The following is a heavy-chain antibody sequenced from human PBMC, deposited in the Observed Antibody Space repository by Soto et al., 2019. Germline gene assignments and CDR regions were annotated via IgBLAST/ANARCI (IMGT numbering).Heavy chain of an antibody. J-gene: IGHJ6*03. CDR2: ISSSSSYI. CDR1: GFTFSSYS. V-gene: IGHV3-21*01. D-gene: IGHD5-12*01. CDR3: ARDGAVATIEGSYYYYMDV. Sequence: GGSLRLSCAASGFTFSSYSMNWVRQAPGKGLEWVSSISSSSSYIYYADSVKGRFTISRDNAKNSLYLQMNSLRAEDTAVYYCARDGAVATIEGSYYYYMDVWGKGTTVTVSS.